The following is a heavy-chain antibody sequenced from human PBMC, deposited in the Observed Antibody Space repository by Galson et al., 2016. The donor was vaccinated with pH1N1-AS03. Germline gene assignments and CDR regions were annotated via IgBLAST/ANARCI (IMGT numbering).Heavy chain of an antibody. CDR2: IFPRGTT. CDR3: ARGYDYSAYYFRM. V-gene: IGHV4-4*02. D-gene: IGHD3-22*01. CDR1: GASISSSHNW. J-gene: IGHJ4*02. Sequence: ETLSLTCAVSGASISSSHNWWSWVRQPPGEGLEWIGEIFPRGTTNYNPSLKSRVVISFDKSKNQFSLRLNSVTAADTAVYYCARGYDYSAYYFRMWGQGTLVTVSS.